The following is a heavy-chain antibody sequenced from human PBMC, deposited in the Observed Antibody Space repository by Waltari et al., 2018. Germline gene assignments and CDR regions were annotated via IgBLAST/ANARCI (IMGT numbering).Heavy chain of an antibody. D-gene: IGHD2-2*01. CDR2: IYHSGST. V-gene: IGHV4-38-2*01. Sequence: QVQLQESGPGLVKPSETLSLPCAVSGYSISSGYYWGCIRQPPGKGLEWIGSIYHSGSTYYNPSLMSRVPISVDTSKNQSSLKLSSGTAADTAVYYCASLVVPAAMTYYFDYWGQGTLVTVSS. CDR1: GYSISSGYY. CDR3: ASLVVPAAMTYYFDY. J-gene: IGHJ4*02.